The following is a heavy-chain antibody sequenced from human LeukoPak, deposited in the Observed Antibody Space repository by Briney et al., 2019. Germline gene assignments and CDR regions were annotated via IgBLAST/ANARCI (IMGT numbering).Heavy chain of an antibody. V-gene: IGHV3-21*01. D-gene: IGHD6-19*01. CDR1: GFTFSSYS. Sequence: GGSLRLSCAASGFTFSSYSMNWVRQAPGKGLEWVSSISSSSYIYYADSVKGRFTISRDNAKNSLYLQMNSLRAEDTAVYYCARVAVAGTTVPQYFDYWGQGTLVTVSS. J-gene: IGHJ4*02. CDR2: ISSSSYI. CDR3: ARVAVAGTTVPQYFDY.